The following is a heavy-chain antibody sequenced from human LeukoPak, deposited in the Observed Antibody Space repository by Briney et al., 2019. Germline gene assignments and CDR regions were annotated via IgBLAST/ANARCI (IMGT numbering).Heavy chain of an antibody. J-gene: IGHJ4*02. CDR3: AKDWGYTTMVSYYFDY. CDR1: GLTFSGYG. V-gene: IGHV3-33*06. Sequence: PGRSLRLSCAASGLTFSGYGMHWVRQAPDKGLEWVAIIWYDGNNKYYADSVKGRFTISRDNSKNTLYLQMNSLRVEDTAVYYCAKDWGYTTMVSYYFDYWGQGALVTVSS. D-gene: IGHD5-18*01. CDR2: IWYDGNNK.